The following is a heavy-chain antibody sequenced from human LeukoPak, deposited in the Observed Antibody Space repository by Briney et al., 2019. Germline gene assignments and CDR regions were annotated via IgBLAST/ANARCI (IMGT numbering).Heavy chain of an antibody. Sequence: SETLSLTCTVSGGSISSYYWSWIRQPPGKGLEWIGYMYYSGSTNYNPFLKSRVTISIDTSKNQFSLKLSSVTAADTAIYYCARNYDSSGYTTFGYWGQGTLVSVSS. CDR3: ARNYDSSGYTTFGY. J-gene: IGHJ4*02. D-gene: IGHD3-22*01. CDR2: MYYSGST. CDR1: GGSISSYY. V-gene: IGHV4-59*01.